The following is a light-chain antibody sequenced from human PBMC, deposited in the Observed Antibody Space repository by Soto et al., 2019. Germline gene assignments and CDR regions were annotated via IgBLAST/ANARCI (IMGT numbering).Light chain of an antibody. V-gene: IGKV3-11*01. CDR1: RSVSSF. Sequence: EIVLTQSPATLSLSPGEAATLYCRASRSVSSFLAWFQQKPGQAPRLLIYDASKRATGIPARFSGSGSGTDFTLTISSLEPEDFAVYYCQQRSNIFTFGPGTKVDIK. J-gene: IGKJ3*01. CDR3: QQRSNIFT. CDR2: DAS.